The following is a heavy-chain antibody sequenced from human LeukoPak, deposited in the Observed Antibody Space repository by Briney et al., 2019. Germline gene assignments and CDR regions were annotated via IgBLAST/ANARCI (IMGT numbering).Heavy chain of an antibody. D-gene: IGHD3-9*01. Sequence: GGSLRLSCAASGFTFSSYAMSWVRQAPGKGLEWVSAISGSGGSTYYADSVKGRFTISRDNSKNTLYLQMNSLRAEDTAVYYCAKDPPYYDILTGYYGYGMDVWGQGTTVTVSS. J-gene: IGHJ6*02. V-gene: IGHV3-23*01. CDR1: GFTFSSYA. CDR3: AKDPPYYDILTGYYGYGMDV. CDR2: ISGSGGST.